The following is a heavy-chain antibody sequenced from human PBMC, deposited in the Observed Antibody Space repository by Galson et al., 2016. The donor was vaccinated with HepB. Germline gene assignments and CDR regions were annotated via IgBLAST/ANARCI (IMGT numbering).Heavy chain of an antibody. Sequence: SVKVSCKASGYTFTSHDFHWVRQATGQGLDWMGWMNPQSGNTGNAQKFQGRVTMTRDTSISTAYLEVSSLTSEDSAVYYCARDLGGKSYDLWGGYLSSSRRPPNYGMDVWGQGTTVIVSS. J-gene: IGHJ6*02. CDR1: GYTFTSHD. D-gene: IGHD3-3*01. CDR2: MNPQSGNT. V-gene: IGHV1-8*01. CDR3: ARDLGGKSYDLWGGYLSSSRRPPNYGMDV.